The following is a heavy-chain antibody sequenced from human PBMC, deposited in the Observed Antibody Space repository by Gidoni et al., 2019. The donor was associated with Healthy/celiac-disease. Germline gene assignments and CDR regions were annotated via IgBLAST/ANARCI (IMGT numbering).Heavy chain of an antibody. CDR1: GGTFISYA. D-gene: IGHD4-17*01. CDR2: IIPIFGTA. Sequence: QVQLVHSVAEVKKPGSSVKFSCRASGGTFISYAISWVRQAPGQGLEWMGGIIPIFGTANYAQKFQGRVTITADESTSTAYMELSSLRSEDTAVYYCARVPGNDYGDYWMNFDYWGQGTLVTVSS. CDR3: ARVPGNDYGDYWMNFDY. J-gene: IGHJ4*02. V-gene: IGHV1-69*01.